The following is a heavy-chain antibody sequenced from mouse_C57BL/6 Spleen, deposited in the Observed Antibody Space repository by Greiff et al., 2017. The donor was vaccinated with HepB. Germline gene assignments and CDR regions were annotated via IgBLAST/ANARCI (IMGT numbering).Heavy chain of an antibody. Sequence: QVQLQQPGAELVKPGASVKLSCKASGYTFTSYWMHWVKQRPGQGLEWIGMIHPNSGSTNYNEKFKSKATLTVDKSSSTAYMQLSSLTSEDSAVYYCARGGITTVVAHWYFDVWGTGTTVTVSS. D-gene: IGHD1-1*01. CDR3: ARGGITTVVAHWYFDV. J-gene: IGHJ1*03. CDR1: GYTFTSYW. V-gene: IGHV1-64*01. CDR2: IHPNSGST.